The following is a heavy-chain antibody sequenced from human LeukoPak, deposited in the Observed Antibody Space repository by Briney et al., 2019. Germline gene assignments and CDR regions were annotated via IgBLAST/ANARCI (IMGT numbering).Heavy chain of an antibody. CDR2: ISNNGGYT. V-gene: IGHV3-23*01. J-gene: IGHJ6*02. D-gene: IGHD6-19*01. Sequence: GGSLRLSCAASGFTFSSSAMSWVRQAPGKGLEWVSAISNNGGYTYYADSVQGRFTISRDNSKSTLCLQMNSLSAGDTAVYYCVRAPPYSSASWGYYGMDVWGQGTTVTVSS. CDR1: GFTFSSSA. CDR3: VRAPPYSSASWGYYGMDV.